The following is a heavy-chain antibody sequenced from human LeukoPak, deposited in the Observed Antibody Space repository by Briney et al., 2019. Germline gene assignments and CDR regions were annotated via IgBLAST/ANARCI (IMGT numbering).Heavy chain of an antibody. Sequence: NASETLSLTCTVSGGSITSYYWSWIRQPPGKGLEWIGYIYYSGSTNYNPSLKSRVTISVDTSKNQFSLKLSSVTAADTAVYYCARRSFAAYFDYWGQGTLVTVSS. D-gene: IGHD6-25*01. CDR1: GGSITSYY. CDR3: ARRSFAAYFDY. V-gene: IGHV4-59*01. J-gene: IGHJ4*02. CDR2: IYYSGST.